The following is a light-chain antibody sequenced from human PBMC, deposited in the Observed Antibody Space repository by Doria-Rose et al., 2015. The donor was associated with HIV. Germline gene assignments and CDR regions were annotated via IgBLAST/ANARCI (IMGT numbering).Light chain of an antibody. Sequence: DIRVTQSPESLGMSLGERATLNCKSNQSLLYTSKNYLAWYQQKPGQPPKLLIYWASTRQSGVPARFSGSGSGTDFTPTISSLEAEDVAVYYCQQYYDTPSFGPGTTVDIE. CDR1: QSLLYTSKNY. CDR3: QQYYDTPS. J-gene: IGKJ3*01. CDR2: WAS. V-gene: IGKV4-1*01.